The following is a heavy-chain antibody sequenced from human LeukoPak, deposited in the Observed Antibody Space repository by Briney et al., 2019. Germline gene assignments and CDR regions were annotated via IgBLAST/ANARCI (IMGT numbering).Heavy chain of an antibody. CDR3: ARGGVASYHYYMDV. CDR2: INHSGST. CDR1: GGSFSGYY. D-gene: IGHD3-3*01. V-gene: IGHV4-34*01. Sequence: PSETLSLTCAVYGGSFSGYYWSWIRQPPGKGLEWIGEINHSGSTNYNPSLKSRVTISLDTSNNQFSLKLSSVPAADTAVYYCARGGVASYHYYMDVWGKGTTVTASS. J-gene: IGHJ6*03.